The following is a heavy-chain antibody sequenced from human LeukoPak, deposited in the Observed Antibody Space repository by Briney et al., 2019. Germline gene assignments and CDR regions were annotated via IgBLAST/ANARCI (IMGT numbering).Heavy chain of an antibody. Sequence: HPGGSLRLSCAASGFTFSSYAMHWVRQAPGKGLEWVAVISYDGSNKYYADSVKGRFTISRDNSKNTLYLQMNSLRAEDTAVYYCAKASVATILYYYYGMDVWGQGTTVTVSS. J-gene: IGHJ6*02. CDR1: GFTFSSYA. V-gene: IGHV3-30-3*01. CDR3: AKASVATILYYYYGMDV. D-gene: IGHD5-12*01. CDR2: ISYDGSNK.